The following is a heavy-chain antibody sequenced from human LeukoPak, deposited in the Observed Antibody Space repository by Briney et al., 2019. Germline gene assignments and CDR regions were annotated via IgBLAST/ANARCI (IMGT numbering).Heavy chain of an antibody. CDR3: ARVVYGDYYYYYYYMDV. CDR1: GFNFDDYA. D-gene: IGHD4-17*01. V-gene: IGHV3-9*01. CDR2: ISWNSGSI. J-gene: IGHJ6*03. Sequence: GRSLRLSCAASGFNFDDYAMHWVRQAPGKGLEWVSDISWNSGSIGYADSVKGRFTISRDNAKNSLYLQMNSLRAEDTALYYCARVVYGDYYYYYYYMDVWGKGTTVTISS.